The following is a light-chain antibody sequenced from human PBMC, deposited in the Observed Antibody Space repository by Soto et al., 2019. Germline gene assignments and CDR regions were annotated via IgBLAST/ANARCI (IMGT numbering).Light chain of an antibody. CDR2: DAS. J-gene: IGKJ2*01. CDR1: QSVGKY. Sequence: EIVMTQSPATLSLSPGERATLSCRASQSVGKYLVCYQQQPAHDPSLLLYDASTTATGIPARFSGSGSATDFTITTSSLEPEDFAVYYCQVSGRSALYTFGQGTKVDIK. CDR3: QVSGRSALYT. V-gene: IGKV3-11*01.